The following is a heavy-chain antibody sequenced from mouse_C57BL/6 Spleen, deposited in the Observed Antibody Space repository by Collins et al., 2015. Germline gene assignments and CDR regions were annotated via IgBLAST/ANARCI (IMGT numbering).Heavy chain of an antibody. CDR2: ILPGSGSS. J-gene: IGHJ4*01. CDR1: GYTFSSYW. CDR3: ARLGGYSPSYAMDY. D-gene: IGHD2-3*01. V-gene: IGHV1-9*01. Sequence: QVQLQQSGAELMKPGASVKISCKATGYTFSSYWIEWVKQRPGHGLEWIGEILPGSGSSNYNEKFKGKATFTADTSSNTAYMQLSSLTSEDSAVYYCARLGGYSPSYAMDYWGQGTSVTVSS.